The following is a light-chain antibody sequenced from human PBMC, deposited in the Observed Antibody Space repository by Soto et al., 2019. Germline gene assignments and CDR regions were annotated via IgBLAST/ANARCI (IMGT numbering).Light chain of an antibody. V-gene: IGKV1-5*03. CDR3: QQYSSHLWT. CDR1: QSISSW. Sequence: DIQMTQSPSTLSASVGDRVTITCRASQSISSWLAWYQQKPGKAPNLLIYKASSLESGVPSRFSGSGSGTEFTLTISSLQPDDFATYYCQQYSSHLWTFGQGTKVEIK. CDR2: KAS. J-gene: IGKJ1*01.